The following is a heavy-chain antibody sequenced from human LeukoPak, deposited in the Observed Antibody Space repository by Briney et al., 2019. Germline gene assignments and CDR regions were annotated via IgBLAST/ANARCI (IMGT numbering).Heavy chain of an antibody. CDR3: ARDESPRGYGFEGC. Sequence: ASVNVSSKATGYTFTIYGISWVRHAPGQGQEWKGWISAYNGNTNYAQNLQGRVTMTTDTSTSTAYMELRSVRSDDTAVYYCARDESPRGYGFEGCWGQGTLVTVSS. V-gene: IGHV1-18*01. J-gene: IGHJ4*02. CDR2: ISAYNGNT. D-gene: IGHD5-18*01. CDR1: GYTFTIYG.